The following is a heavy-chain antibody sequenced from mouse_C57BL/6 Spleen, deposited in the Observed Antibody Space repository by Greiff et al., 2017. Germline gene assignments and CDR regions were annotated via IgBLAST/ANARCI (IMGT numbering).Heavy chain of an antibody. CDR2: FYPGSGSI. V-gene: IGHV1-62-2*01. CDR3: ARHEGVLWGDYYAMDY. D-gene: IGHD1-1*02. J-gene: IGHJ4*01. Sequence: VQLQESGAELVKPGASVKLSCKASGYTFTEYTIHWVKQRSGQGLEWIGWFYPGSGSIKYNEKFKDKATLTADKSSSTVYMELSRLTSEDSAVYFCARHEGVLWGDYYAMDYWGQGTSVTVAS. CDR1: GYTFTEYT.